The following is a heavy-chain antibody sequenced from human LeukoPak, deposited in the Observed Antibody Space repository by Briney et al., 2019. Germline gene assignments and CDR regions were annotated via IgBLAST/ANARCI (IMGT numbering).Heavy chain of an antibody. J-gene: IGHJ6*02. D-gene: IGHD6-13*01. CDR1: GYTFTGYY. CDR2: INPNSGGT. CDR3: ASSSWSTPYSYYYYGMDV. Sequence: ASVKVSCKASGYTFTGYYMHWVRQAPGQGLEWMVWINPNSGGTNYAQKFQGRVTMTRDTSISTAYMELSRLRSDDTAVYYCASSSWSTPYSYYYYGMDVWGQGTTVTVSS. V-gene: IGHV1-2*02.